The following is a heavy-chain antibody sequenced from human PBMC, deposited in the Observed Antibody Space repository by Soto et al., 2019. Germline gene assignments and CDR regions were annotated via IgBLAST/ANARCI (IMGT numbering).Heavy chain of an antibody. Sequence: GSLRLSCVVSGLPVSTNYMSWVRQAPGKGLEWVSAISGSGGSTYYADSVKGRFTISRDNSKNTLYLQMNSLRAEDTAVYYCATPKAAYTYYYDSSGYPPSFDIWGQGTMVTVSS. CDR3: ATPKAAYTYYYDSSGYPPSFDI. J-gene: IGHJ3*02. V-gene: IGHV3-23*01. CDR2: ISGSGGST. CDR1: GLPVSTNY. D-gene: IGHD3-22*01.